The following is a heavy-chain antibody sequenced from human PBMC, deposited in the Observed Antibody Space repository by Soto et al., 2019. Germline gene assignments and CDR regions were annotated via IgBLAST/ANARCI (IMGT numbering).Heavy chain of an antibody. CDR3: ARVLSYDFWSGYYLDY. Sequence: SVKVSCKASGGTFSSYAISWVRQAPGQGLEWMGGIIPIFGTANYAQKFQGRVTITADESTSTAYMELSSLRSEDTAVYYCARVLSYDFWSGYYLDYWGQGTLVTVSS. CDR2: IIPIFGTA. J-gene: IGHJ4*02. D-gene: IGHD3-3*01. CDR1: GGTFSSYA. V-gene: IGHV1-69*13.